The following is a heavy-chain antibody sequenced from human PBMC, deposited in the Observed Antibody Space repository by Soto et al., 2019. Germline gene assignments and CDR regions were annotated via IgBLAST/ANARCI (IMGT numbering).Heavy chain of an antibody. J-gene: IGHJ6*02. CDR2: IWYDGSNK. CDR3: ATMFGDGYNYDYYGMDV. V-gene: IGHV3-33*01. Sequence: PGGPLRLSGAASGFTFSSYGMHWVRQAPGKGLEWVAVIWYDGSNKYYPDSVKGRFTISRDNSKNTLYLQMNSLRAEDTAVYYCATMFGDGYNYDYYGMDVWGQGTTVTVSS. D-gene: IGHD3-10*02. CDR1: GFTFSSYG.